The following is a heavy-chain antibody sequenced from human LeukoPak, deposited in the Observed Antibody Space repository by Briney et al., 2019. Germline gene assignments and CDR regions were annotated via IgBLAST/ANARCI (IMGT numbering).Heavy chain of an antibody. CDR1: GGSISSYY. D-gene: IGHD2-21*02. J-gene: IGHJ4*02. V-gene: IGHV4-59*01. CDR3: AIPSYCGGDCYSFDY. Sequence: SETLSLTCTVSGGSISSYYWSWIRQPPGKGLEWIGYIYYSGSTNYNPSLKSRVTISVDTSKNQFSLKLSSVTAADTAVYYCAIPSYCGGDCYSFDYWGQGTLVTVSS. CDR2: IYYSGST.